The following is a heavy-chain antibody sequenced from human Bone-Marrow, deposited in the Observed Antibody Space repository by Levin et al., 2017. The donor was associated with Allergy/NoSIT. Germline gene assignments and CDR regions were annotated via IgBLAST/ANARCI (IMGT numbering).Heavy chain of an antibody. CDR3: ARPQWLSDDVFNI. CDR1: GFTFPTSW. J-gene: IGHJ3*02. D-gene: IGHD6-19*01. CDR2: IKQDGSGK. Sequence: GGSLRLSCAASGFTFPTSWMSWVRQAPGRGLEWVASIKQDGSGKYYADSVKGRFTISRDNAKDSLYLQLNSLRAEDTAVYYCARPQWLSDDVFNIWGQGTMVTVSS. V-gene: IGHV3-7*01.